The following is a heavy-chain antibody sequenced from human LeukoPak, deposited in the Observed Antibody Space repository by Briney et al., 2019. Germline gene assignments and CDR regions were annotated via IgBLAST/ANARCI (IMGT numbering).Heavy chain of an antibody. J-gene: IGHJ6*02. V-gene: IGHV4-59*01. D-gene: IGHD6-13*01. CDR3: ATGSAAAGRSCRPYYYGMDV. Sequence: SETLSLTCTVSGGSISSYYWSWIRQPPGKGLEWIGYIYYSGSTNYNPSLKSRVTISVDTSKNQFSLKLSSVTAADTAVYYCATGSAAAGRSCRPYYYGMDVWGQGTTVTVSS. CDR2: IYYSGST. CDR1: GGSISSYY.